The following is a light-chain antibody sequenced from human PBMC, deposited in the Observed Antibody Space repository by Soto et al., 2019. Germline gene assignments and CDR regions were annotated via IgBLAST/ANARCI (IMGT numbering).Light chain of an antibody. V-gene: IGLV2-14*01. J-gene: IGLJ2*01. Sequence: QSALTQPASVSGSPGQSITISCTGISSDVGGYNYVSWYQQQPGKAPKLMIYDVSNRPSGVSNRFSGSKSGNTASLTISGLKAEDEADYYCSSYTSSSTVFGGGTKLTVL. CDR2: DVS. CDR1: SSDVGGYNY. CDR3: SSYTSSSTV.